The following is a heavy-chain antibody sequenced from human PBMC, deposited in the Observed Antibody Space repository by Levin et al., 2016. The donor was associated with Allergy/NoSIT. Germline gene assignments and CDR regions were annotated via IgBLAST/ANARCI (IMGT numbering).Heavy chain of an antibody. CDR1: GFTFDDYG. V-gene: IGHV3-20*04. CDR2: INWNGGST. J-gene: IGHJ6*02. D-gene: IGHD3-16*01. CDR3: VSSGGYYYHGMDV. Sequence: LSLTCAASGFTFDDYGMSWVRQAPGKGLEWVSGINWNGGSTGYADSVKGRFTISRDNAKNSLYMQMNSLRVEDTALHYCVSSGGYYYHGMDVWGQGTTVTVSS.